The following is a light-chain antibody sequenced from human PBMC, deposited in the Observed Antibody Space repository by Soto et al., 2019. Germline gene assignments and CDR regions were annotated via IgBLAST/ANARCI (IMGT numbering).Light chain of an antibody. CDR1: QSVSHA. V-gene: IGKV3-11*01. J-gene: IGKJ1*01. CDR3: QQYNNLSPT. Sequence: EVVLTQSPATLSLSPGDRATLSCRASQSVSHALAWYQQKPGQAPRLLIHDASSRATGIPARFSGSGSETDFTLTISSLEPEDFAVYYCQQYNNLSPTFGQGTKVDIK. CDR2: DAS.